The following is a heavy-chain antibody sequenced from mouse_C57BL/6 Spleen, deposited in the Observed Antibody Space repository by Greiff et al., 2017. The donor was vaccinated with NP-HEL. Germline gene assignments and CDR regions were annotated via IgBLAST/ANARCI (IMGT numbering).Heavy chain of an antibody. V-gene: IGHV6-3*01. Sequence: EVNLVESGGGLVQPGGSMKLSCVASGFTFSNYWMNWVRQSPEKGLEWVAPIRLNADNYATHYAVSVKGRFTISRDDSKSSVYLQMNNLMAEDTGIYYCIYDYGGFAYWGQGTLVTVSA. CDR1: GFTFSNYW. D-gene: IGHD2-4*01. J-gene: IGHJ3*01. CDR2: IRLNADNYAT. CDR3: IYDYGGFAY.